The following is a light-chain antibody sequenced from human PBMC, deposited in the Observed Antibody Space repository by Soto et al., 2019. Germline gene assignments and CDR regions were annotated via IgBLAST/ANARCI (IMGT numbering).Light chain of an antibody. V-gene: IGKV3-20*01. CDR3: QQYDRSPYT. Sequence: EIVLTQSPGTLSLSPGERTTLSCRASQTVTATYVAWFQQIPGQAPRLLIYDTSTMPTGIPDRFSGSGSGTDFTLTISRLEPEDSAVYYCQQYDRSPYTFGQGTKLEIK. CDR2: DTS. J-gene: IGKJ2*01. CDR1: QTVTATY.